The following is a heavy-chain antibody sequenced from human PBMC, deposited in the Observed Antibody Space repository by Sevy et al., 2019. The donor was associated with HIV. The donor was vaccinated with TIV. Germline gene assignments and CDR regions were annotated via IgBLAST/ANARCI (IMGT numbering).Heavy chain of an antibody. V-gene: IGHV1-69*13. CDR3: ARGGGNGWYYFDY. CDR2: IIPILGTV. CDR1: GGTFSSYG. Sequence: ASVKVSCKASGGTFSSYGISWVRQAPGQGLEWMGGIIPILGTVNYAQKFQGRVTITADESTKTGYRELSSVRSEDTAVYYCARGGGNGWYYFDYWGQETLVTVSS. J-gene: IGHJ4*02. D-gene: IGHD6-19*01.